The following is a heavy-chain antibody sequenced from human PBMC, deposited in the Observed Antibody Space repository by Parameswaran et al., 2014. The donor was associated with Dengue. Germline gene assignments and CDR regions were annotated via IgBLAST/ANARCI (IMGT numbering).Heavy chain of an antibody. V-gene: IGHV3-9*01. D-gene: IGHD3-22*01. CDR2: ISWNSGSI. Sequence: PAPGKGLEWVSGISWNSGSIGYADSVKGRFTISRDNAKNSLYLQMNSLRAEDTALYYCAKDRMGDSSGYYYPDAFDIWGQGTMVTVSS. J-gene: IGHJ3*02. CDR3: AKDRMGDSSGYYYPDAFDI.